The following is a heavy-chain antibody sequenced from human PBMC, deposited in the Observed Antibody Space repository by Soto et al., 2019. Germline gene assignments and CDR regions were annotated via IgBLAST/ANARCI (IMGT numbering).Heavy chain of an antibody. Sequence: GGSLILSCAASGFTFSSYAMSWVRQAPGKGLEWVSAISGSGGSTYYADSVKGRFTISRDNSKNTLYLQMNSLRAEDTAVYYCANCIKTYSGHSHGRHAWGHAPPVTAS. J-gene: IGHJ6*02. D-gene: IGHD6-25*01. CDR1: GFTFSSYA. V-gene: IGHV3-23*01. CDR2: ISGSGGST. CDR3: ANCIKTYSGHSHGRHA.